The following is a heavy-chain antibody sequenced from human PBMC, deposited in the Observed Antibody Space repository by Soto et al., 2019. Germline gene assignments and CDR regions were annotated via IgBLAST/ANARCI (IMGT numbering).Heavy chain of an antibody. CDR1: GFTFTNYW. D-gene: IGHD3-3*01. Sequence: EAQLVESGGGLVQPGGSLRLSCAASGFTFTNYWMSCVRQAPGKGLEWVANIKQDGSEKYYADSAKGRFIISRDNAKTSLYLQMNSLRAEDTAVYYCARDMGVFWSGYPEGGFDYWGQGTPVTVSS. CDR3: ARDMGVFWSGYPEGGFDY. V-gene: IGHV3-7*01. CDR2: IKQDGSEK. J-gene: IGHJ4*02.